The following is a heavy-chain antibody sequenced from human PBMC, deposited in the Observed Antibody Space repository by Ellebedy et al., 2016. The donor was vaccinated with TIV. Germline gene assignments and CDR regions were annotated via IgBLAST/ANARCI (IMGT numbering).Heavy chain of an antibody. CDR2: IYYTGNT. J-gene: IGHJ3*02. CDR1: GGSISSSGHY. V-gene: IGHV4-39*01. D-gene: IGHD2-15*01. CDR3: ATCRQFDAFHI. Sequence: SETLSLTXSVSGGSISSSGHYWGWIRQPPGKGLEWIASIYYTGNTYYNPSLKSRVTISEDTSKNQFSLKLTSVTAADTALYFCATCRQFDAFHIWGQGTMVTVSS.